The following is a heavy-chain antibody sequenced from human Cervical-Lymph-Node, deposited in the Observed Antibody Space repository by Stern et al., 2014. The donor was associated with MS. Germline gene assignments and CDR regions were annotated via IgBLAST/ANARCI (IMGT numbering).Heavy chain of an antibody. V-gene: IGHV4-34*01. CDR3: TRGPGRWYYNGLDV. J-gene: IGHJ6*02. Sequence: QVQLQQWGAGLLKPSETLSLTCGVYGGSFSGYYWSWIRQSPGKGLEWIGDINHSGGTTYNPALKRRVIISVDTSKNQFSLKLSSVTAADSAIYFCTRGPGRWYYNGLDVWGQGTTVTVSS. CDR2: INHSGGT. CDR1: GGSFSGYY.